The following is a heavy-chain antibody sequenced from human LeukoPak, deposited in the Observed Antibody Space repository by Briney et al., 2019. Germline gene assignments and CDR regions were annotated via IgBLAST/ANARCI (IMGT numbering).Heavy chain of an antibody. V-gene: IGHV3-23*01. CDR2: ISGSGGST. D-gene: IGHD1-14*01. CDR3: ARVPLTHHGYYYYYMDV. J-gene: IGHJ6*03. Sequence: GGSLRLSCAASGFTFSSCAMSWVRQAPGKGLEWVSAISGSGGSTYYADSVKGRFTISRDNSKNTLYLQMNSLRAEDTAVYYCARVPLTHHGYYYYYMDVWGKGTTVTVSS. CDR1: GFTFSSCA.